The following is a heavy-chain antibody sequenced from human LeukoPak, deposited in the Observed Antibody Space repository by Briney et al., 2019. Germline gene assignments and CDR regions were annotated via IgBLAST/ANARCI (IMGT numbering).Heavy chain of an antibody. CDR3: APGYSSGWYLD. D-gene: IGHD6-19*01. CDR2: IYSGGDT. J-gene: IGHJ4*02. V-gene: IGHV3-53*01. Sequence: PGGSLRLSCAVSGSTVKRNYMSWARQAPGKGLEWVSVIYSGGDTYYADSVKGRFTISRDNSKNTLYLQMNSLRAEDTAVYYCAPGYSSGWYLDWGQGTLVTVSS. CDR1: GSTVKRNY.